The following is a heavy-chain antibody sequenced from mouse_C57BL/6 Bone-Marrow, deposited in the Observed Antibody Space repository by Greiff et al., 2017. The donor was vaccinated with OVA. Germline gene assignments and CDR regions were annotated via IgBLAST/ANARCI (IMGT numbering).Heavy chain of an antibody. V-gene: IGHV1-52*01. J-gene: IGHJ2*01. Sequence: QVQLQQPGAELVRPGSSVKLSCKASGYTFTSYWMHWVKQRPIQGLEWIGNIDPSDSETHYNQKFKDKATLTVDKSSSTAYMRLSSLTSEDSAVYYCARESNYYFDYWGQGTTLTVSS. D-gene: IGHD2-5*01. CDR3: ARESNYYFDY. CDR2: IDPSDSET. CDR1: GYTFTSYW.